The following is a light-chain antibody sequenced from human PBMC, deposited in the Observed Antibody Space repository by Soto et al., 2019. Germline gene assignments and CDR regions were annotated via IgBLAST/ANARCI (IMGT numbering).Light chain of an antibody. CDR2: AAS. V-gene: IGKV1-39*01. J-gene: IGKJ3*01. CDR3: QQTYTTPFT. Sequence: DIQMTQSPSSLSASVGDRVTITCRASQSIGRYLSWYQQKPRKAPKLLIYAASTLQSAVPSRSSGSGFGTDFPLTITSLQSEDFATYYCQQTYTTPFTFGPGTKVDIK. CDR1: QSIGRY.